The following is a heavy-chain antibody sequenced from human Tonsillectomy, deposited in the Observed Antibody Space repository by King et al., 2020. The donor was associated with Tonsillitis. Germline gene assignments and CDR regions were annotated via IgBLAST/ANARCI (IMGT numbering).Heavy chain of an antibody. V-gene: IGHV4-59*08. J-gene: IGHJ5*02. CDR3: ARRNSNDSFDP. D-gene: IGHD1-1*01. Sequence: VQLQESGPGLVKSSETLSLTCTVSGGSISNYYWSWIRQPPGKGLEWSGYIYYSGSTNYNSFFQSRVTISIDTSKNQFSLKLSSVTAADTAVYYCARRNSNDSFDPWGQGTLVTVSS. CDR2: IYYSGST. CDR1: GGSISNYY.